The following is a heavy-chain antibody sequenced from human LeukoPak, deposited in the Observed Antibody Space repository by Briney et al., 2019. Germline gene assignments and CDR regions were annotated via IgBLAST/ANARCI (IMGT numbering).Heavy chain of an antibody. V-gene: IGHV3-30*02. CDR1: GFTFSSYG. J-gene: IGHJ4*02. Sequence: PGGSLRLSCAVSGFTFSSYGMHWVRQAPGKGLEWVAFIRYDGSNKYYADSVKGRFTISRDNSKNTLYLQMNSLRAEDTAVYYCIVFAVTGTLGFDYWGQGTLVTVSS. CDR2: IRYDGSNK. D-gene: IGHD6-19*01. CDR3: IVFAVTGTLGFDY.